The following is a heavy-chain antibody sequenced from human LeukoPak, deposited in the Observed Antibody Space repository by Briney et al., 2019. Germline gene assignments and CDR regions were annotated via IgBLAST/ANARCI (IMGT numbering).Heavy chain of an antibody. CDR1: GGSISSYY. J-gene: IGHJ1*01. Sequence: PSETLSLTCTASGGSISSYYWSWIRQPPGKGLEWIGYIYYSGSTNYNPSLKSRVTISVDASKNQFSLKLSSVTAADTAVYYCASHGIAAAGFAEYFQHWGQGTLVTVSS. D-gene: IGHD6-13*01. CDR2: IYYSGST. CDR3: ASHGIAAAGFAEYFQH. V-gene: IGHV4-59*01.